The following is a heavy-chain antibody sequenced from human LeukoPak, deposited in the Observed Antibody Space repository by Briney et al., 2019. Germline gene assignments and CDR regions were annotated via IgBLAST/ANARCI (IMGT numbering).Heavy chain of an antibody. V-gene: IGHV1-8*03. CDR2: MNPNSGNT. CDR3: ARVCESIVVVPAAIRNYYDYMDV. J-gene: IGHJ6*03. Sequence: ASVKVSCKASGYTFTSYDINWVRQATGQGLEWMGWMNPNSGNTGYAQKFQGRVTITRNTSISTAYMELSSLRSEDTAVYYCARVCESIVVVPAAIRNYYDYMDVWGKGTTVTASS. CDR1: GYTFTSYD. D-gene: IGHD2-2*02.